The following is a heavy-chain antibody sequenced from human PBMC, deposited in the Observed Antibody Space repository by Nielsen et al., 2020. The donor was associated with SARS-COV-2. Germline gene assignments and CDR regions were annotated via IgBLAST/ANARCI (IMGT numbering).Heavy chain of an antibody. D-gene: IGHD3-10*01. J-gene: IGHJ5*02. CDR1: GYTFTSYA. V-gene: IGHV1-3*01. Sequence: ASVKVSCKASGYTFTSYAMHWVRQAPGQRLEWMGWINAGNGNTKYSQKFQGRVTITRDTSASTAYMELSSLRSEDTAVYYCARDRGALYGRFGELLYSWWFDPWGQGTLVTVSS. CDR2: INAGNGNT. CDR3: ARDRGALYGRFGELLYSWWFDP.